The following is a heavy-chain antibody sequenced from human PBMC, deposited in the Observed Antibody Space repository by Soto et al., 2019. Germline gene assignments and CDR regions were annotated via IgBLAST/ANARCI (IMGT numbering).Heavy chain of an antibody. V-gene: IGHV4-31*03. Sequence: QVQLQESGPGLVKPSQTLSLTCNVSGESISSGGYYWSWIRHHPRKGLEWIGYIYDIESAYYNPSLKSRVTISMDTSKNHFAMRLSSVTDADTAVYYCARASSSSSAADYWGQGTLVTVSS. D-gene: IGHD6-6*01. J-gene: IGHJ4*02. CDR3: ARASSSSSAADY. CDR2: IYDIESA. CDR1: GESISSGGYY.